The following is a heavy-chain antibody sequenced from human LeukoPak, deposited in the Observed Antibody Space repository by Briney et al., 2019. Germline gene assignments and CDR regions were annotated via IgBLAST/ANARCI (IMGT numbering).Heavy chain of an antibody. CDR1: GYAFTGYY. J-gene: IGHJ6*02. CDR3: ARAWETYYYDPNVPYYYYGMDV. CDR2: INPNSGGT. Sequence: ASVKVSCKASGYAFTGYYMHWVRQAPGQGLEWMGWINPNSGGTNYAQKFQGRVTMTRDTSISTAYMELSRLRSDDTAVYYCARAWETYYYDPNVPYYYYGMDVWSQGTTVTVSS. V-gene: IGHV1-2*02. D-gene: IGHD3-22*01.